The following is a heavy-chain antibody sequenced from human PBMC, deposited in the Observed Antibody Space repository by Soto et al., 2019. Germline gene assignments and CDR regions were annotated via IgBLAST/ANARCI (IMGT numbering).Heavy chain of an antibody. V-gene: IGHV1-2*02. CDR3: ARDLCPLGSGSACPLYGLDI. Sequence: QVQLVQSGAQVKPPGASVKVSCKASGYTFTGHYMHWVRQVSGKRLEHLGWLKSDNGGTYYAPKFQGRVTFTRDTSTSTAYTELSGLQSDDTAVYFCARDLCPLGSGSACPLYGLDIWGQGTTVVVS. D-gene: IGHD3-10*01. CDR2: LKSDNGGT. J-gene: IGHJ6*02. CDR1: GYTFTGHY.